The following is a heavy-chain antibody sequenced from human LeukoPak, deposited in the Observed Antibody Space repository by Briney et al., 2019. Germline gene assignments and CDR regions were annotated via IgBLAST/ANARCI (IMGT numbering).Heavy chain of an antibody. Sequence: PGGSLRLSCAASGFTFSSYAMSWVRQAPGKGLEWVSAISGSGGSTYYADSVKGRFTISRDNSKNTLYLQMNSLRAEDTAVYYCAKRPLRFLESRIDYWGQGTLVTVSS. CDR2: ISGSGGST. V-gene: IGHV3-23*01. J-gene: IGHJ4*02. CDR3: AKRPLRFLESRIDY. CDR1: GFTFSSYA. D-gene: IGHD3-3*01.